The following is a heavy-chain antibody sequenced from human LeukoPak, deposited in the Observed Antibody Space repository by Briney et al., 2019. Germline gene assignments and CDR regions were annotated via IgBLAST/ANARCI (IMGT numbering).Heavy chain of an antibody. CDR1: GGSFSGYY. V-gene: IGHV4-34*01. CDR3: ARVGARPNWGSPYH. D-gene: IGHD7-27*01. Sequence: SETLSLTCAVYGGSFSGYYWRWIRQPPGEGLEWCVETNHNGSTNYNPSPKRRRTITADASKNQFVLKLSSVAAADTAVYYCARVGARPNWGSPYHWGQGTLVTVSS. J-gene: IGHJ5*02. CDR2: TNHNGST.